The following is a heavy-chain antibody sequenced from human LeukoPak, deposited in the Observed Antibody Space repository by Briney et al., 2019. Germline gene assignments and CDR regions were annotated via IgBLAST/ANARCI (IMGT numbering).Heavy chain of an antibody. CDR3: ARLADNWNDDFDY. J-gene: IGHJ4*02. D-gene: IGHD1-20*01. CDR2: IIPILGIA. V-gene: IGHV1-69*02. CDR1: GGTFSSYT. Sequence: RASVKVSCKAAGGTFSSYTISWVRQAPGQGLEWMGRIIPILGIASYAQKFQGRVTITADKSTSTAYMELSSLRSEDTAVYYCARLADNWNDDFDYWGQGTLVTVSS.